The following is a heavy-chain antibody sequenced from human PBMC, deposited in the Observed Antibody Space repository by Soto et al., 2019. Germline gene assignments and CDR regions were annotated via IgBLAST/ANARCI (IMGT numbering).Heavy chain of an antibody. CDR1: GFTFSSFS. J-gene: IGHJ6*03. CDR2: ISSSSSTI. CDR3: ARDEPYYSSYYYYYMDV. D-gene: IGHD3-10*01. Sequence: PGGSLRLSCAASGFTFSSFSMNWVRQAPGKGLEWVSYISSSSSTIYYADSVKGRFTISRDNAKNSLYLQMNSLRAEDTAVYYCARDEPYYSSYYYYYMDVWGKGTTVTVSS. V-gene: IGHV3-48*01.